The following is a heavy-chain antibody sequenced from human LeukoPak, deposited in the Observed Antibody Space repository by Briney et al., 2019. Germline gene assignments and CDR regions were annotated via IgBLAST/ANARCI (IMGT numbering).Heavy chain of an antibody. V-gene: IGHV3-53*01. CDR2: IYSGDNI. CDR3: AGRHCSGGGCYFAGADPFDY. CDR1: GFTFSSYS. J-gene: IGHJ4*02. Sequence: GGSLRLSCAASGFTFSSYSMNWARQAPGKGLEWVSVIYSGDNIYYIESVKGRFTISRDTSKNTLYLQMNSLRAKDTAVYFCAGRHCSGGGCYFAGADPFDYWGQGTLVTVSS. D-gene: IGHD2-15*01.